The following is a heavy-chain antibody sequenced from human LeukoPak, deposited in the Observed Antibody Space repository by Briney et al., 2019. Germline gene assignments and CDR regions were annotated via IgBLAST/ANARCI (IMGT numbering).Heavy chain of an antibody. D-gene: IGHD5-24*01. V-gene: IGHV3-7*01. CDR1: GLAFSNFW. CDR3: AVDRRFKVFDY. J-gene: IGHJ4*02. CDR2: IKPDGSED. Sequence: GGSLRLSCATSGLAFSNFWMYWVRQAPGKGLEWVASIKPDGSEDFYADSVKGRFNISRDNAKNSLFLQMTNLKAEDTAVYYCAVDRRFKVFDYWGQGTLVTVSS.